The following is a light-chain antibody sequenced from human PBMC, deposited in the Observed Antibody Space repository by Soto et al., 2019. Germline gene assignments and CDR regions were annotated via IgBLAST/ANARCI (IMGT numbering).Light chain of an antibody. J-gene: IGKJ4*01. CDR3: QQYGGSPRLT. Sequence: IVLTQSPGTLSLSPGERATLSCRASQSVTSSYLAWYQQKPGQAPRLLIYGASSRATGIPDRFSGCGSGTDFTLTISRLEPEDLAVYYCQQYGGSPRLTFGGGTKVDNK. CDR2: GAS. V-gene: IGKV3-20*01. CDR1: QSVTSSY.